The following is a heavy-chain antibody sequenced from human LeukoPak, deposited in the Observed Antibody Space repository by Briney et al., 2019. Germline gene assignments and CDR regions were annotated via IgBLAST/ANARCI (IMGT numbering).Heavy chain of an antibody. CDR2: ISAYNGNT. J-gene: IGHJ3*02. CDR1: GYTFTSYY. CDR3: AREETTEAFTTLDAFDI. D-gene: IGHD3-3*01. Sequence: ASVKVSCKASGYTFTSYYMHWVRQAPGQGLEWMGWISAYNGNTNYAQKLQGRVTMTTDTSTSTAYMELRSLRSDDTAVYYCAREETTEAFTTLDAFDIWGQGTMVTVSS. V-gene: IGHV1-18*04.